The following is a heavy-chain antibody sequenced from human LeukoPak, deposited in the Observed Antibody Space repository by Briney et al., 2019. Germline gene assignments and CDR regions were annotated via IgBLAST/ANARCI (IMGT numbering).Heavy chain of an antibody. CDR3: ATGSWAGVDDY. V-gene: IGHV4-30-4*08. CDR2: IYYSGST. J-gene: IGHJ4*02. CDR1: GGSISSGDYY. Sequence: SQTLSLTCTVSGGSISSGDYYWSWIRQPPGKGLEWIVYIYYSGSTYYNPSLKSRVTISVDTSKNQFSLKLSSVTAADTAVYYCATGSWAGVDDYWGQGTLVTVSS. D-gene: IGHD2-15*01.